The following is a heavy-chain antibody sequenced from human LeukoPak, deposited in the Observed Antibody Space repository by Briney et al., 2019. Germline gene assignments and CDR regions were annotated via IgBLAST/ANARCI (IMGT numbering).Heavy chain of an antibody. CDR2: ISAYNGNT. CDR1: GYTFTSYG. D-gene: IGHD3-10*01. Sequence: ASVKVSCKASGYTFTSYGISWVRQVPGQGLEWMGWISAYNGNTNYAQKLQGRVTMTTDTSTSTAYMELRSLRSDDTAVYYCARDPTTNYYYGSGSYYPDAFNIWGQGTMVTVSS. CDR3: ARDPTTNYYYGSGSYYPDAFNI. V-gene: IGHV1-18*01. J-gene: IGHJ3*02.